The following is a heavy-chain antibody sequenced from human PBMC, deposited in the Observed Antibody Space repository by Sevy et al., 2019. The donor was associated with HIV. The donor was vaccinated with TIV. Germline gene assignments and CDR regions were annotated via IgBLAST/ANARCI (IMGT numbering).Heavy chain of an antibody. J-gene: IGHJ4*02. CDR2: TYYRSKWYN. D-gene: IGHD3-10*01. CDR3: ARVIIVVRGVISSYYFDY. CDR1: GDSVSSNSAA. Sequence: QSQTLSLTCAISGDSVSSNSAAWNWIRQSPSRGLEWLGRTYYRSKWYNDYAVSVKSRITINPDTSKNQFSLQLNSVNPEETAVYYCARVIIVVRGVISSYYFDYWGQGTLVTVSS. V-gene: IGHV6-1*01.